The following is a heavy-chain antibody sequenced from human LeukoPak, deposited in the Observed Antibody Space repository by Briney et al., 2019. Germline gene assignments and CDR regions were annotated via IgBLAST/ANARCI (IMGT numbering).Heavy chain of an antibody. D-gene: IGHD5-12*01. Sequence: ASVKVSCKASGYTFTSYYMHWVRQAPGQGLEWMGIINPSGGSTSYAQKFQGRVTMTRDTSTSTVYMELSSLRSEDTAVYYCARDSGYDLRVLDYYGMDVWGQGTTVTVSS. CDR2: INPSGGST. J-gene: IGHJ6*02. V-gene: IGHV1-46*01. CDR1: GYTFTSYY. CDR3: ARDSGYDLRVLDYYGMDV.